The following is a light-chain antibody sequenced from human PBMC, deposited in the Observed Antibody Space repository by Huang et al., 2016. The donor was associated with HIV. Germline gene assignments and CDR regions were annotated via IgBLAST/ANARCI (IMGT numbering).Light chain of an antibody. CDR1: QSVSNY. CDR2: GAS. CDR3: QQYGGSPLT. J-gene: IGKJ4*01. Sequence: EFVLTQSPGTLSLSPGDRATLSCRASQSVSNYLAWYQQKPGQAPRLLIDGASSRATGIPDRFSGSGSGTDFTLTISRLEPEDFAFYYCQQYGGSPLTFGGGIKVETK. V-gene: IGKV3-20*01.